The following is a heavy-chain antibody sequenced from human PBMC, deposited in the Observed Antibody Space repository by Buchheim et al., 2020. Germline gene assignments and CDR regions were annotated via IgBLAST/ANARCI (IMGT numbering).Heavy chain of an antibody. J-gene: IGHJ6*02. CDR3: ARSVQFGMDV. CDR1: GFTFSRYS. Sequence: EVQLVESGGGSVQPGGSLRLSCAASGFTFSRYSMNWARQAPGKGLEWVSYMTSDEKTIYYTDSVKGRFTTSRDNARTLLYLQMHSLRVDDTALYYCARSVQFGMDVWGQGTT. V-gene: IGHV3-48*01. CDR2: MTSDEKTI.